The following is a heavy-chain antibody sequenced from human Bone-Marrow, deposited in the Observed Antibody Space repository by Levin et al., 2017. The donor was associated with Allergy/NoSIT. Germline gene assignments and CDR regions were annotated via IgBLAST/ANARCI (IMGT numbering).Heavy chain of an antibody. CDR1: GFTFSSYP. CDR3: ARDWSVAFDV. J-gene: IGHJ3*01. Sequence: GASVKVSCAASGFTFSSYPMNWVRQAPGKGLEWISNIRTRSSDAYYADSVKGRFTISRDDAKNSLYLQMNSLRAEDTAIYYCARDWSVAFDVWGQGTMVTVSS. D-gene: IGHD3-3*01. CDR2: IRTRSSDA. V-gene: IGHV3-48*01.